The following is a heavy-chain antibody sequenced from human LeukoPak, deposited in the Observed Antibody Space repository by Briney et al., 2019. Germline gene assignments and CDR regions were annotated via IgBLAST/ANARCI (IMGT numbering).Heavy chain of an antibody. Sequence: PSETLSLTCTVSGGSIGSYYWSWIRQPPGKGLEWIGYIYYSGSTNYNPSLKSRVTISVDTSKNQFSLKLSSVTAADTAVYYCARDPGYSSSWYWGYYGMDVWGQGTTVTVSS. V-gene: IGHV4-59*01. J-gene: IGHJ6*02. D-gene: IGHD6-13*01. CDR3: ARDPGYSSSWYWGYYGMDV. CDR2: IYYSGST. CDR1: GGSIGSYY.